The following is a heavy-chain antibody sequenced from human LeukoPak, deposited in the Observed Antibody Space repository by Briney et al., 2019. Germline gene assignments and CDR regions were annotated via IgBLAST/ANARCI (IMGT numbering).Heavy chain of an antibody. CDR1: GFTFSTYE. CDR2: ISTSGSTI. V-gene: IGHV3-48*03. D-gene: IGHD1-1*01. J-gene: IGHJ4*02. CDR3: ARDVSGTGGKDY. Sequence: GGSLRLSCAASGFTFSTYEMNWVRQAPGKGLEWVSYISTSGSTIYYADSVKGRFTISRDNAKNSLYLQMNSLRAEDTAVYYCARDVSGTGGKDYWGQGTLVTVSS.